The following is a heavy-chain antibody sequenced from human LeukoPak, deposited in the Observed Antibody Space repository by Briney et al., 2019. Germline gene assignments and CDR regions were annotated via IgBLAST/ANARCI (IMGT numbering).Heavy chain of an antibody. J-gene: IGHJ4*02. Sequence: SETLSLTCTVSGGSISSSNNYWGWIRQPPGKGLEWIASIYYSGSTYYNPSLKSRLTISVDASKNQLSLKLSSVTAADTAIHYCARHTYYFDYWGQGTLVTVSS. CDR1: GGSISSSNNY. V-gene: IGHV4-39*01. CDR3: ARHTYYFDY. CDR2: IYYSGST.